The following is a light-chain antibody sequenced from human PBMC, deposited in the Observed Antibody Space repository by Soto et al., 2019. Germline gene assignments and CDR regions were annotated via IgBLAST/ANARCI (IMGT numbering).Light chain of an antibody. CDR1: QSVSSSY. J-gene: IGKJ2*01. Sequence: EIVLTQSPGTLSLSPGERATLSCRASQSVSSSYLAWYQQKPGQDPRLLIYGASSRPTGMPDRFSGSGSGKDFTLTISRLEPEDFAVYYCQQYRRSPPYTFGQGTKLDIK. V-gene: IGKV3-20*01. CDR3: QQYRRSPPYT. CDR2: GAS.